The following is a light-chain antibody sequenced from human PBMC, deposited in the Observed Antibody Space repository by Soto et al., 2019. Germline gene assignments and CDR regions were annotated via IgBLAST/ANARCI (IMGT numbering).Light chain of an antibody. J-gene: IGKJ4*01. V-gene: IGKV3-20*01. CDR3: QHYGTTPLT. CDR1: QSVSSSY. Sequence: EIVLTQSPGTLSLSPGKSATLSCRASQSVSSSYFAWYQQKPGQAPRLLIYGASSRATGIPDRFSGSGSGTDFTLTIDRLEPEDFAVYHCQHYGTTPLTFGGGTKVDIK. CDR2: GAS.